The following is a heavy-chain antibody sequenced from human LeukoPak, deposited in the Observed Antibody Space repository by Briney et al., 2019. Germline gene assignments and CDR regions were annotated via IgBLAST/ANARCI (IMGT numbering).Heavy chain of an antibody. CDR2: INHSGST. J-gene: IGHJ6*02. V-gene: IGHV4-34*01. CDR1: GGSFSGYY. Sequence: PSETLSLTCAVYGGSFSGYYWSWIRQPPGKGLEWMGEINHSGSTTYNPSLKSRVTISVDTSKNQFSLKLSSVTAADTAVYYCARQGYSSGWYPGSYYYYGMDVWGQGTTVTVSS. D-gene: IGHD6-19*01. CDR3: ARQGYSSGWYPGSYYYYGMDV.